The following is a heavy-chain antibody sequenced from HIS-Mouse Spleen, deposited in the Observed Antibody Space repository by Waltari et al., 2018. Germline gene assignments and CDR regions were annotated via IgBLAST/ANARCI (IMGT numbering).Heavy chain of an antibody. V-gene: IGHV4-34*01. Sequence: QVQLQQWGAGLLKPSETLSLTCAVYGGSFSGYYWSWIRQPPGKGLEWIGEINHSGSTNYSPSLKGRVTISVDTSKTQCSLKLSSVTAADTAVYYCARGDVHSSSWYGAFDIWGQGTMVTVSS. CDR1: GGSFSGYY. CDR2: INHSGST. J-gene: IGHJ3*02. CDR3: ARGDVHSSSWYGAFDI. D-gene: IGHD6-13*01.